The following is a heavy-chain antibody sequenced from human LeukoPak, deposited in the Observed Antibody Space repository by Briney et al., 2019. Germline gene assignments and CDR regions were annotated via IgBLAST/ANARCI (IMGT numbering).Heavy chain of an antibody. CDR3: ARHPDGSLSLDY. V-gene: IGHV3-11*03. J-gene: IGHJ4*02. CDR2: ISSSGSHT. CDR1: GFSFSDYY. D-gene: IGHD1-26*01. Sequence: SGGSPRLSCVASGFSFSDYYMSWIRQAPGKGLEWVSYISSSGSHTNYADSVTGRFTISRNNAKKSLHLQMNSLRAEDTAVYYCARHPDGSLSLDYWGQGTLVTVSS.